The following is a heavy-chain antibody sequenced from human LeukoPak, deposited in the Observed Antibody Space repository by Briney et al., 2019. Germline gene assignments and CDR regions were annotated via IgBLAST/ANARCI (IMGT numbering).Heavy chain of an antibody. CDR1: GFTFSNYA. CDR2: ISGSGGST. D-gene: IGHD1-26*01. V-gene: IGHV3-23*01. Sequence: GGSLRLSCAASGFTFSNYAMSWVRQAPGKGLEWVSGISGSGGSTYYADSVKGRFTISRDNFKNTLYLQMNSLTDEDTAVYYCAKKWGVGTTTLDYFDYWGQGTLVTVSS. J-gene: IGHJ4*02. CDR3: AKKWGVGTTTLDYFDY.